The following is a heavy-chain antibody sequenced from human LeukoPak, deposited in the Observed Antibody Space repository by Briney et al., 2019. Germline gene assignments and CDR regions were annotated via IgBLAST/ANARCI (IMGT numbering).Heavy chain of an antibody. CDR1: GGSISSSNW. CDR3: ARSSGYYLNYFDY. Sequence: SGTLSLTCAVSGGSISSSNWWSWVRQPPGKGLEWIGEIYHSGGTNYNPSLKSRVTISVDKSKNQFSLKLSSVTAADTAVYYCARSSGYYLNYFDYWGQGTLVTVSS. V-gene: IGHV4-4*02. D-gene: IGHD3-22*01. J-gene: IGHJ4*02. CDR2: IYHSGGT.